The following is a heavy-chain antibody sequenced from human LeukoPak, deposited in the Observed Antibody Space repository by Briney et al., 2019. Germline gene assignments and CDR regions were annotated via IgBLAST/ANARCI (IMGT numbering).Heavy chain of an antibody. V-gene: IGHV3-11*04. D-gene: IGHD3-10*01. J-gene: IGHJ4*02. CDR2: ISSSSSTI. Sequence: GVPLRLPCAASGFTFSEYYVSGLPQAPEKGLEGVSFISSSSSTIYYTDSVKGRYTISSDNPKNSLYVNINSLRSEYNAVYYCARGSTLVLVEVYFDFWGQGTLVSVSS. CDR3: ARGSTLVLVEVYFDF. CDR1: GFTFSEYY.